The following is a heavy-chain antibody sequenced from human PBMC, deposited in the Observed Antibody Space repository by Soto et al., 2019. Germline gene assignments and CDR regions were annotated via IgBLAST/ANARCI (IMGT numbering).Heavy chain of an antibody. V-gene: IGHV3-23*01. D-gene: IGHD3-9*01. CDR1: GFTFSNYA. CDR2: ITVSGGTS. J-gene: IGHJ2*01. CDR3: AQDLRRGYVGCAGRGF. Sequence: EVQLLESGGGLVQPGGSLRLSCAASGFTFSNYAMSWVRQAPGKGLEWVSTITVSGGTSYYGDSVKGQFTISRETSRNTVYLRMNSLRAEDPAVYYCAQDLRRGYVGCAGRGFWGRGPLVTVSS.